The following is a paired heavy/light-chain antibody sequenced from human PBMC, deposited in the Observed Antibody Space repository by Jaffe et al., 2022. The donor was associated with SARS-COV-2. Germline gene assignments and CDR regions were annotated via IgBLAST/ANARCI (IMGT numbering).Heavy chain of an antibody. CDR2: IYYSGST. D-gene: IGHD1-7*01. CDR1: GGSISSYY. V-gene: IGHV4-59*01. Sequence: QVQLQESGPGLVKPSETLSLTCTVSGGSISSYYWSWIRQPPGKGLEWIGYIYYSGSTNYNPSLKSRVTISVDTSKNQFSLKLSSVTAADTAVYYCARGPYSWNYGWDYYYGMDVWGQGTTVTVSS. CDR3: ARGPYSWNYGWDYYYGMDV. J-gene: IGHJ6*02.
Light chain of an antibody. Sequence: QTVVTQEPSLTVSPGGTVTLTCASSTGAVTSGYYPNWFQQKPGQAPRALIYSTSNKHSWTPARFSGSLLGGKAALTLSGVQPEDEAEYYCLLYYGGAQPPVVFGGGTKLTVL. CDR3: LLYYGGAQPPVV. CDR2: STS. V-gene: IGLV7-43*01. J-gene: IGLJ2*01. CDR1: TGAVTSGYY.